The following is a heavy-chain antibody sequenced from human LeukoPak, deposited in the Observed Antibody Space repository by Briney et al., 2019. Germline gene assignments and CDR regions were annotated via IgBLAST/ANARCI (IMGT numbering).Heavy chain of an antibody. CDR1: GYTFTGYY. Sequence: GASVKVSCKASGYTFTGYYMHWVRQAPGQGLEWMGRINPNSGGTNYAQKFQGRVTMTRDTSISTAYMELSRLRSDDTAAYYCARDLRLRYFDWLGYWGQGTLVTVSS. CDR2: INPNSGGT. V-gene: IGHV1-2*06. J-gene: IGHJ4*02. D-gene: IGHD3-9*01. CDR3: ARDLRLRYFDWLGY.